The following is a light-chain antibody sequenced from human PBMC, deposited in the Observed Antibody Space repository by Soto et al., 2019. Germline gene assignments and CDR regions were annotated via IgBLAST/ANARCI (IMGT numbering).Light chain of an antibody. CDR1: QSVSNW. J-gene: IGKJ5*01. Sequence: DIQMTPPPSTLSASVGDRVTITCRATQSVSNWLAWYQQKPGKAPKLMIYDASSLQTGVPSRFSGSESGTEYTLSFTSLQPDDFATYYCQQYYSYPLRFGQRRRLEI. V-gene: IGKV1-5*01. CDR3: QQYYSYPLR. CDR2: DAS.